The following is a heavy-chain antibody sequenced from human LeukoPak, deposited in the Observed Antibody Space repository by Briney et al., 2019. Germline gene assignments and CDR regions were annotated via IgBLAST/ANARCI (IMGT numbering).Heavy chain of an antibody. CDR2: ISAYNGNT. J-gene: IGHJ4*02. CDR3: ARDRARSSTSCPDY. Sequence: ASVKVSCKASGYTFTSYGISWVRQAPGQGLEWMGWISAYNGNTNYAQKLQGRVTMTTDTSTSTAYMELRSLRSDDTAVYYCARDRARSSTSCPDYWGQGTLVTVSP. D-gene: IGHD2-2*01. V-gene: IGHV1-18*01. CDR1: GYTFTSYG.